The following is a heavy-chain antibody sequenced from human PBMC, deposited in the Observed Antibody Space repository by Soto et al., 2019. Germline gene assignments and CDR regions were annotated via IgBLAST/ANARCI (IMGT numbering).Heavy chain of an antibody. CDR2: IYPGDSDT. CDR1: GYSFSSHW. J-gene: IGHJ2*01. CDR3: ARRTTVVTHFDL. D-gene: IGHD4-17*01. Sequence: EVQLVQSGAEVKKPGESLKISCKGSGYSFSSHWIDWVRQMPGKGLEWMGIIYPGDSDTRYNPSFQGQVTISADKSISTAYLQWRSLKASDTAMYYCARRTTVVTHFDLWGRGTLVTVSS. V-gene: IGHV5-51*01.